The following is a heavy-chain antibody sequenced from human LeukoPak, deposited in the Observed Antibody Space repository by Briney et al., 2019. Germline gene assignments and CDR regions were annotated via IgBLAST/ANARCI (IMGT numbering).Heavy chain of an antibody. CDR1: GLTLNYYS. CDR2: ITTSSSYI. V-gene: IGHV3-21*01. D-gene: IGHD1-26*01. Sequence: GESLTLSCAASGLTLNYYSMDWVRQAPGKGLEWVASITTSSSYIYCADSVRGRFTISRDNAKNSLYLQMSSLRAEDTAVYYCARDGVVGATKWGHFDFWGQGTRVTVSS. J-gene: IGHJ4*02. CDR3: ARDGVVGATKWGHFDF.